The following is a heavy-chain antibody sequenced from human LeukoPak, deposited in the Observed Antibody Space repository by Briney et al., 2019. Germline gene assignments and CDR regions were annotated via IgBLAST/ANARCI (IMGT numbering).Heavy chain of an antibody. V-gene: IGHV7-4-1*02. J-gene: IGHJ3*02. Sequence: ASVKVSCKAPGYTFTSYAMNWVRQAPGQGLEWMGWINTNTGNPTYAQGFTGRFVFSLGTSVSTAYLQISSLKAEDTAVYYCARGELAYYDSSGYWLFDAFDIWGQGTMVTVSS. CDR3: ARGELAYYDSSGYWLFDAFDI. CDR1: GYTFTSYA. D-gene: IGHD3-22*01. CDR2: INTNTGNP.